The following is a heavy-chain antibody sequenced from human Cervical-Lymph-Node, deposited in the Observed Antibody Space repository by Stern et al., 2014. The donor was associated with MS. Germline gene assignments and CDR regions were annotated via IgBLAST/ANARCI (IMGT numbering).Heavy chain of an antibody. CDR3: AHGSTSCYWADS. V-gene: IGHV2-70*11. Sequence: ESGPALVKPTQTLTLTCTFSGFSLSSHGMCVSWIRQSPGKALEWLARIDWDDEKYYSTSRKTRLTISKDTSRNHVVLTVGNMDPVDSATYYCAHGSTSCYWADSWGQGTLVTVSS. CDR2: IDWDDEK. J-gene: IGHJ4*02. CDR1: GFSLSSHGMC. D-gene: IGHD2-2*01.